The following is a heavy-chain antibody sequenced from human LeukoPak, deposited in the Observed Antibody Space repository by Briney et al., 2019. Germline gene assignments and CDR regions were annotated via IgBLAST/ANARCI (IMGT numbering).Heavy chain of an antibody. CDR3: ARHPRYCSSTRCYRGGDFEY. V-gene: IGHV4-39*01. CDR2: IYYSGST. D-gene: IGHD2-2*01. Sequence: SETLSLTCTVSGGSISSSSYYWGWIRQPPGKGLEWIGSIYYSGSTYYNPSLKSRVTISVDTSKNQFSLKLSSVTAADTAVYYCARHPRYCSSTRCYRGGDFEYWGQGTLVTVSS. J-gene: IGHJ4*02. CDR1: GGSISSSSYY.